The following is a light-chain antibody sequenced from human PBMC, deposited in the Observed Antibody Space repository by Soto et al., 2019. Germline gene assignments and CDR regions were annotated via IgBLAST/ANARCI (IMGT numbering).Light chain of an antibody. CDR3: QSYDSTRRAGYV. CDR1: SSNIGAGYD. CDR2: GNI. V-gene: IGLV1-40*01. Sequence: QSVLTQPPSVSGAPGQRVTISCTGRSSNIGAGYDVHWYQQRPGTAPKLLIFGNINRPSGVPDRFSGSKSGTSASLAITGRQAEDEGDYYCQSYDSTRRAGYVFGTGTKLTVL. J-gene: IGLJ1*01.